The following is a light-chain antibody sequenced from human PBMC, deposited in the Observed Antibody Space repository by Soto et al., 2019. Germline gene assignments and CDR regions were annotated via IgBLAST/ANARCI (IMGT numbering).Light chain of an antibody. Sequence: SYELTQPPSLSVSPGQTATITCSGDKLGEKYVCWYQQRPGQSPVLVIYQDTTRPSGITDRISGSTSGNTATLSISGTQTLDEADYYCQAWDTTSAIFGGGTKLTVL. CDR2: QDT. CDR1: KLGEKY. CDR3: QAWDTTSAI. J-gene: IGLJ2*01. V-gene: IGLV3-1*01.